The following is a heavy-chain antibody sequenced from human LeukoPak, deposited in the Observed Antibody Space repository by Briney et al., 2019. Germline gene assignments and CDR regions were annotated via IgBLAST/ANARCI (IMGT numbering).Heavy chain of an antibody. J-gene: IGHJ4*02. D-gene: IGHD3-22*01. Sequence: SETLSLTCTVSGDSISTSSYSCGWIRQPPGEGLEWLGSIYYSGSTYYNPSLKSRVTISVDTSKNQFSLNLYSVTAADTAVFYCARSYYYDYRQIDYWGQGTLVTVSS. CDR2: IYYSGST. V-gene: IGHV4-39*01. CDR1: GDSISTSSYS. CDR3: ARSYYYDYRQIDY.